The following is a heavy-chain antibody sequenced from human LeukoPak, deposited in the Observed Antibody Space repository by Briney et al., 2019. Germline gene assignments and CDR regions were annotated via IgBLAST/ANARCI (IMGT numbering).Heavy chain of an antibody. CDR2: IKEYGTEK. CDR1: GFTFSSHW. CDR3: ARDSHYDRSGHGFYFDF. V-gene: IGHV3-7*01. J-gene: IGHJ4*02. Sequence: GGSLRLSCAASGFTFSSHWMSWVRQVPGKGLEWVANIKEYGTEKYYVDSVKGRFTISRDNAKNSLYLQMNSLRAEDTAVYYCARDSHYDRSGHGFYFDFWGQGTLVTVSS. D-gene: IGHD3-22*01.